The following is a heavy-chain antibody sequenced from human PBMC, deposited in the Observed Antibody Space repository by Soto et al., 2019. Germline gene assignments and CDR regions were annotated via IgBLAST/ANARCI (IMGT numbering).Heavy chain of an antibody. CDR1: GYAFTSYY. J-gene: IGHJ3*02. CDR2: IVVASGNT. CDR3: AASKGDAADGFDI. V-gene: IGHV1-58*01. D-gene: IGHD3-10*01. Sequence: GASVKVSCKASGYAFTSYYVQWVRQARGQRLEWIGWIVVASGNTNYAQKFQERVTITRDMSTSTAYMELSSLRSEDTAVYYCAASKGDAADGFDIWGQGTMVTVSS.